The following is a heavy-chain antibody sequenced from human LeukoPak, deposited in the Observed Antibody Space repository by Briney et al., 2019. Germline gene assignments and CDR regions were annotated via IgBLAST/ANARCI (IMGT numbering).Heavy chain of an antibody. CDR2: IHYSGST. J-gene: IGHJ6*02. D-gene: IGHD1-26*01. Sequence: SQTLSLTCTVSGGSINSGGYYWSWIRQHPGKGLEWIGYIHYSGSTYYNPSLKSRVTISIDTSKNQFSLKLSSVTAADTAVYCCARDSGGPPSYYYYGMDVWGQGTTVTVSS. CDR3: ARDSGGPPSYYYYGMDV. V-gene: IGHV4-31*03. CDR1: GGSINSGGYY.